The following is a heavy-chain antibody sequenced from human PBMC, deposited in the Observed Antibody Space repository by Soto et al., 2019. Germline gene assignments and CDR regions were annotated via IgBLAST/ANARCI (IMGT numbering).Heavy chain of an antibody. D-gene: IGHD4-4*01. CDR2: IRGYNGDT. J-gene: IGHJ4*02. Sequence: QVQLVQSGGQVKKPGASVRVSCKTSGYTFINFGITWVRQAPGQGLEWVGKIRGYNGDTNYAPKLQGRVTMTTDTSTNTAYLELRTLRSDDTAVYYCSRGRHRNPDYWGQGTLVTVSS. V-gene: IGHV1-18*04. CDR3: SRGRHRNPDY. CDR1: GYTFINFG.